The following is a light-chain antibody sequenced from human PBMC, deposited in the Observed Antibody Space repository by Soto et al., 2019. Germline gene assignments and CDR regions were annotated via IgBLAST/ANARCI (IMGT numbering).Light chain of an antibody. CDR2: GAS. CDR1: QSVSSN. Sequence: EIVMTQSQATLSVSPGERATLSCSASQSVSSNLAWYQQKPGQAPRLLIYGASTRATGIPARFSGSGSGTEFTLTISSLQSEDFAVYYCQQYNNWPPYTFGQGTQLEIK. V-gene: IGKV3-15*01. J-gene: IGKJ2*01. CDR3: QQYNNWPPYT.